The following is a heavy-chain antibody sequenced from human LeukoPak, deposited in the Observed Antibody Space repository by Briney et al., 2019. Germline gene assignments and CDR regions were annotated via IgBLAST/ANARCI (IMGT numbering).Heavy chain of an antibody. CDR3: TTPSPPSQYYLFDY. CDR2: IKSKADGGTT. J-gene: IGHJ4*02. Sequence: PGGSLRLSCAASGFTFSNAWMNWVRQAPGKGLEWVGRIKSKADGGTTDYAAPVKGRFPISRDDSTNTLYLQMNSLKTEDTAVYYCTTPSPPSQYYLFDYWGQGTLVTVSS. V-gene: IGHV3-15*01. D-gene: IGHD2/OR15-2a*01. CDR1: GFTFSNAW.